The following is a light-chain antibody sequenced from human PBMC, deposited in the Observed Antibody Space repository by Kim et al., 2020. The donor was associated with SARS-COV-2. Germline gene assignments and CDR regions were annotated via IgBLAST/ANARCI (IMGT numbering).Light chain of an antibody. V-gene: IGKV1-5*03. J-gene: IGKJ1*01. Sequence: DIQMTQSPSSLSASVGDRVTITCRTTQSISSHLNWYQQKPGRAPKLLIYKASSLESGVPSRFSGSGSGTEFTLTVSSLQPDDFATYYCQQYNSYPWTFGQGTKVDI. CDR1: QSISSH. CDR2: KAS. CDR3: QQYNSYPWT.